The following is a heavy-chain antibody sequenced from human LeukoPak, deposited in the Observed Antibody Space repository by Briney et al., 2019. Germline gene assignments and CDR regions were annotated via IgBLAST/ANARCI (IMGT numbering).Heavy chain of an antibody. V-gene: IGHV1-69*05. D-gene: IGHD4-11*01. J-gene: IGHJ5*02. CDR2: IIPIFGTA. CDR3: ARERGAHDYSNYVGEGWFDP. Sequence: SSVKVSCKASGGTFSRYAISWVRQAPGQGLEWMGGIIPIFGTANYAQKFQGRVTITTDESTSTAYMELSSLRSEDTAVYYCARERGAHDYSNYVGEGWFDPWGQGTLVTVSS. CDR1: GGTFSRYA.